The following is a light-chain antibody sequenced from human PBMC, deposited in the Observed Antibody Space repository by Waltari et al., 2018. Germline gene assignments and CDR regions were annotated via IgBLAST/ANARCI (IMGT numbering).Light chain of an antibody. J-gene: IGLJ3*02. CDR2: RNN. V-gene: IGLV1-47*01. CDR1: RSNIGHNY. Sequence: QSGWTQPPSASGTPGQRVTISCSGSRSNIGHNYVSWYQQLPGTAPKLLIYRNNLRPSGVPDRFSGSKSGPSASRAISGLLSEDEADYYCAAWDDSLSGRVFGGGTKVTVL. CDR3: AAWDDSLSGRV.